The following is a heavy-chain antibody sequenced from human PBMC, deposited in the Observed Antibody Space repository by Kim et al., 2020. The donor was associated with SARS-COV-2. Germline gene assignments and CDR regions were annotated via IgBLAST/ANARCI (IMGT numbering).Heavy chain of an antibody. Sequence: GGSLRLSCAASGFTSSDHFIDWVRQAPGKGLEWLGRTKSKAYSYVTEYAASVKGRFTISREDSKNSVYLQMNSLKTEDTAVYYCARIRGSYVEWGQGTLVTVAS. CDR1: GFTSSDHF. D-gene: IGHD1-26*01. J-gene: IGHJ4*02. CDR3: ARIRGSYVE. CDR2: TKSKAYSYVT. V-gene: IGHV3-72*01.